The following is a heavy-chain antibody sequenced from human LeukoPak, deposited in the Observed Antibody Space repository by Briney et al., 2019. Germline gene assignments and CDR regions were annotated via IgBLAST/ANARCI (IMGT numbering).Heavy chain of an antibody. CDR3: AREGGRRYYGSGSYYGY. D-gene: IGHD3-10*01. CDR1: GYSFSSYG. V-gene: IGHV1-2*02. Sequence: GSVKVSCKASGYSFSSYGISWVRQAPGQGVEWMGWINPNSGDTNYAQKFQGRVTMTRDTSISTAYMELSRLRSDDTAVYYCAREGGRRYYGSGSYYGYWGQGTLVTVSS. J-gene: IGHJ4*02. CDR2: INPNSGDT.